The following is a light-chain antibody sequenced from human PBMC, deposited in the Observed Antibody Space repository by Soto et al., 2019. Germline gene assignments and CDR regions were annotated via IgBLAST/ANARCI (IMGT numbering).Light chain of an antibody. CDR3: HSYDSSMSGSI. Sequence: QSVLTQPHSVSGAPGQRVTISCTGSRSNIGAGYDVHWYQQLPGTSPKLLIYGNINRPSGVPDRFSGSKSGTSASLAITGLKAEDEAADSCHSYDSSMSGSIFGGWTQRTVL. CDR2: GNI. J-gene: IGLJ2*01. V-gene: IGLV1-40*01. CDR1: RSNIGAGYD.